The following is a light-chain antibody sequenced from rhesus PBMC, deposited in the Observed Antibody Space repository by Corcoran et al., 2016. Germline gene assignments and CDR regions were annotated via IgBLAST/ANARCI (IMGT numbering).Light chain of an antibody. Sequence: DIQMTQSPSSLSASVGDTVTIPCRASQSISSWLDWYQQKPGKAPKLLIYKASSLQSGVTSRFSGSGSGTDFTLTISSLQPEDFATYYCLQYSSSPYSFGQGTKVEIK. CDR3: LQYSSSPYS. V-gene: IGKV1-22*01. CDR1: QSISSW. CDR2: KAS. J-gene: IGKJ2*01.